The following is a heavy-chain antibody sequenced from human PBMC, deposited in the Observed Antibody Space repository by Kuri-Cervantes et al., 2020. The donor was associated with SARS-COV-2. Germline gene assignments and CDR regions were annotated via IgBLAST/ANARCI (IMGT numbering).Heavy chain of an antibody. Sequence: SETLSLTCTVSGGSISSYYWSWIRQPPGKGLEWIGYIYYSGSTYYNPSLKSRVTISVDTSKNQFSLKLSSVTAADTTVYYCAIINWNRFDYWGQGTLVTVSS. CDR3: AIINWNRFDY. V-gene: IGHV4-59*04. CDR2: IYYSGST. D-gene: IGHD1-1*01. CDR1: GGSISSYY. J-gene: IGHJ4*02.